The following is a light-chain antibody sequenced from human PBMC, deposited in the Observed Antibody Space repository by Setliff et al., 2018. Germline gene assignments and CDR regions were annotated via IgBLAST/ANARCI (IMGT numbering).Light chain of an antibody. CDR1: TSDIGTYNY. V-gene: IGLV2-14*01. Sequence: QSALTQPASVSGSPGQSLTISCSGTTSDIGTYNYVSWYQQYPGEAPKLVIYGVSNRPSGVSNRFSGSKYGNTASLTISGLQAEDEADYYCYSYTASTSDVFGTGTKATVL. CDR2: GVS. J-gene: IGLJ1*01. CDR3: YSYTASTSDV.